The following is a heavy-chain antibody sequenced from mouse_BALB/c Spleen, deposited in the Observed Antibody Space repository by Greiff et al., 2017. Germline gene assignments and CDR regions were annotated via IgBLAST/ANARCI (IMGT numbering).Heavy chain of an antibody. V-gene: IGHV10-1*02. J-gene: IGHJ3*01. D-gene: IGHD2-10*02. Sequence: EVHLVESGGGLVQPKGSLKLSCAASGFTFTTYAMNWVRQAPGKGLEWVARIRSKSNNYATYYADSVKDRFTISRDDSQSMLYLQMNNLKTEDTAMYYCVKGVWPTRGFFAYWGQGTLVTVSA. CDR1: GFTFTTYA. CDR3: VKGVWPTRGFFAY. CDR2: IRSKSNNYAT.